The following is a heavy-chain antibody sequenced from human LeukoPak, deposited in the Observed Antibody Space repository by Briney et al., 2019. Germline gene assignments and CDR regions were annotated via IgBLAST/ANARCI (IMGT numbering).Heavy chain of an antibody. CDR2: INHSGST. Sequence: SETLSLTCAVYGGSFSGYYWSWIRQPPGKGLEWIGEINHSGSTNYNPSLKSRVAISIDTSKNQFSLKLSSVTAADTAVYYCARETMVRGVNVDYWGQGTLVTVSS. CDR1: GGSFSGYY. J-gene: IGHJ4*02. CDR3: ARETMVRGVNVDY. D-gene: IGHD3-10*01. V-gene: IGHV4-34*01.